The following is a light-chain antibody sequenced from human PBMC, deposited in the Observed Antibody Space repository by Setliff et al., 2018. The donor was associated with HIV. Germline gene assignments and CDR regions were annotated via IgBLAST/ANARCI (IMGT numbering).Light chain of an antibody. CDR2: DNS. Sequence: QSALTQPPSVSGAPGQRGTISCTGTSSNIGAGYDVHWYQQLPGTAPKLLIYDNSNRPSGVPDRFSGSKSGTSASLAITGLQAEDEADYYCQSYDSSLSAYVFGTGTRVTVL. J-gene: IGLJ1*01. CDR1: SSNIGAGYD. V-gene: IGLV1-40*01. CDR3: QSYDSSLSAYV.